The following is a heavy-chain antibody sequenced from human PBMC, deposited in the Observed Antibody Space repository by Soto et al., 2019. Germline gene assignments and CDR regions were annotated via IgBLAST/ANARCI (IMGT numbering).Heavy chain of an antibody. Sequence: RGSLRLSCAASGFTFSSYEMNWVRQAPGKGLEWVSYISSSGSTIYYADSVKGRFTISRDNAKNSLYLQMNSLRAEDTAVYYCARSGSYYYYYGMDVWGQGTTVIVSS. CDR3: ARSGSYYYYYGMDV. J-gene: IGHJ6*02. V-gene: IGHV3-48*03. CDR1: GFTFSSYE. D-gene: IGHD1-26*01. CDR2: ISSSGSTI.